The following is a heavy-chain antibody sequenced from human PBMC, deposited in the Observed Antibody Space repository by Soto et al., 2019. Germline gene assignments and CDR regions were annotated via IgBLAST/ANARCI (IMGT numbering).Heavy chain of an antibody. CDR3: ARQYSYGSGSFERYFDY. D-gene: IGHD3-10*01. CDR1: GFTFSSYS. CDR2: ISSSSSYI. V-gene: IGHV3-21*01. J-gene: IGHJ4*02. Sequence: GSLRLSCAASGFTFSSYSMNWVRQAPGKGLEWVSSISSSSSYIYYADSVKGRFTISRDNAKNSLYLQMNSLRAEDTAVYYCARQYSYGSGSFERYFDYWGQGTLVTVSS.